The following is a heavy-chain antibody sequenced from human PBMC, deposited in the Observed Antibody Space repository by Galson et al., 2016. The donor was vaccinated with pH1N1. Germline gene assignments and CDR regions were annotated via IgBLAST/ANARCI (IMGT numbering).Heavy chain of an antibody. Sequence: SLRLSCAASGFIFTNYWMHWVRHAPGRGLVWVARVNNDGSSTNYADSVKGRFTLSRDNAKNTVFLEMSSLRAEDTGAYYCVRGRYCSGGSCYSPTAEYFQHWGRGTLLIVSS. J-gene: IGHJ1*01. V-gene: IGHV3-74*01. CDR2: VNNDGSST. CDR1: GFIFTNYW. D-gene: IGHD2-15*01. CDR3: VRGRYCSGGSCYSPTAEYFQH.